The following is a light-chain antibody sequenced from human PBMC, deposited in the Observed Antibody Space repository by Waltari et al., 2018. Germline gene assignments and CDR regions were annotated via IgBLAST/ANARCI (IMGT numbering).Light chain of an antibody. J-gene: IGKJ2*01. V-gene: IGKV4-1*01. CDR3: QQYYTTPYT. Sequence: DIVMTQSPDSLAVSLGERATINCKSSQSVFYSSKNKNNLAWYQQKPGQPPKLLIYWASTRESGVPDRFSGSGSGTDFTLTISSLQAEDVAVYYCQQYYTTPYTFGQGTKLEI. CDR2: WAS. CDR1: QSVFYSSKNKNN.